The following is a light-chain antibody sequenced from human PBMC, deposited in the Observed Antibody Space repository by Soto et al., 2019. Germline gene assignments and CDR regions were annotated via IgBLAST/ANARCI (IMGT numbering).Light chain of an antibody. J-gene: IGLJ1*01. Sequence: QSVLTQPASVSGSPGQSITISCTGTSSNVGSYKLVSWYQQHPGKAPKLMIFEVNKRPSGVSDRFSGSKSGMTASLTISGLQPEDEADYFCASYRSANTLVVFGTGTKVTVL. CDR1: SSNVGSYKL. V-gene: IGLV2-14*02. CDR3: ASYRSANTLVV. CDR2: EVN.